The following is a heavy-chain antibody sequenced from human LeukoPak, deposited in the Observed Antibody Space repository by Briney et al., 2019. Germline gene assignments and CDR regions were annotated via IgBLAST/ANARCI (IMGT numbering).Heavy chain of an antibody. J-gene: IGHJ4*02. D-gene: IGHD3/OR15-3a*01. V-gene: IGHV3-7*01. Sequence: SGGSLRLSCAASGFTFTNYGMNWVRQAPGRGLEWVANIKLDGTQKNYIQSVRGRFTISRDNARNFLYLQLSSLRAEDTAVYYCTRDFWTDYWGQGTLVTVSS. CDR3: TRDFWTDY. CDR1: GFTFTNYG. CDR2: IKLDGTQK.